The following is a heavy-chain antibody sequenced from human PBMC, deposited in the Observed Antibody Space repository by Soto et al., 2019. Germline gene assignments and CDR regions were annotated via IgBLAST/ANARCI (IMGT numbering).Heavy chain of an antibody. D-gene: IGHD5-18*01. CDR1: GFTFSSYA. V-gene: IGHV3-23*01. CDR2: ISGSGGST. J-gene: IGHJ4*02. Sequence: EVQLLESGGGLVQPGGSLRLSCAASGFTFSSYAMSWVRQAPGKGLEWVSAISGSGGSTYYADSVKGRFTISRDNSKNTLYLQMNSLRAEDTAVYYCAKDKWYSYGYEAQAVRSDYWGQGTLVTVSS. CDR3: AKDKWYSYGYEAQAVRSDY.